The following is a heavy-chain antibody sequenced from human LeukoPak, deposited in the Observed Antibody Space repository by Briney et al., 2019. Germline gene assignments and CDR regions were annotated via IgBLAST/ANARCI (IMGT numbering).Heavy chain of an antibody. Sequence: GGSLRLSCAASGFTFSNYWMHWVRQAPGKGLVWVSRVNGDGSSTSYADPVKGRFTISRDNAKNTVYLQMNSLRAEDTAVYYCGRGGKVEQLVLARWGQGSLVTVSS. D-gene: IGHD6-13*01. CDR2: VNGDGSST. J-gene: IGHJ4*02. CDR3: GRGGKVEQLVLAR. CDR1: GFTFSNYW. V-gene: IGHV3-74*01.